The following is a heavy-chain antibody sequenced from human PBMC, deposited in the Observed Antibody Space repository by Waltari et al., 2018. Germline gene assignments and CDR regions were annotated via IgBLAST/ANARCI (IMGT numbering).Heavy chain of an antibody. CDR3: VRETVQQLARSAFDI. CDR1: GGSISSGSYY. Sequence: QVQLQESGPGLVKPSQTLSLTCTVSGGSISSGSYYWSWIRQPAGKGLEWIGRIYTSGSTNYNPSLKSRVTISVDTSKNQFSLKLSSVTTADTAVYYCVRETVQQLARSAFDIWGQGTMVTVSS. CDR2: IYTSGST. V-gene: IGHV4-61*02. J-gene: IGHJ3*02. D-gene: IGHD6-13*01.